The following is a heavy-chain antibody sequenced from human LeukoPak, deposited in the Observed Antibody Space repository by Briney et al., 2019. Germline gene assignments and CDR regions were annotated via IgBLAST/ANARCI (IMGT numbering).Heavy chain of an antibody. V-gene: IGHV1-69*13. CDR3: ARGGEIQLWPEFDY. CDR1: GGTFSSCA. J-gene: IGHJ4*02. CDR2: IIPIFGTA. D-gene: IGHD5-18*01. Sequence: SVKVSCKASGGTFSSCAISWVRQAPGQWLEWMGGIIPIFGTANYAQKFQGRVTITADESTSTAYMELSSLRSEDTAVYYCARGGEIQLWPEFDYWGQGTLVTVSS.